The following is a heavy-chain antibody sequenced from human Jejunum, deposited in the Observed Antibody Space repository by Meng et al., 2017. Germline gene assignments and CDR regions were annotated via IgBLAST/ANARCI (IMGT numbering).Heavy chain of an antibody. CDR2: AST. D-gene: IGHD7-27*01. Sequence: VQPQGSGPGLVRPSETLSLICAVSGGSVSSSGYQWGWIRQPPGKGLEWIGYASTNYNPSLKSRVTISVDTSKNQFSLKLTSVTAADTAVYYCARDHWGSLDYWGQGVLVTVSS. CDR1: GGSVSSSGYQ. CDR3: ARDHWGSLDY. V-gene: IGHV4-61*08. J-gene: IGHJ4*02.